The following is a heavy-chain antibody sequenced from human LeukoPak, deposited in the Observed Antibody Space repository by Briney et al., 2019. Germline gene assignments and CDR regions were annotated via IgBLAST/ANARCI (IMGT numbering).Heavy chain of an antibody. CDR2: INTNNGHT. CDR1: VFTFSNSD. CDR3: VRGSRISAELL. J-gene: IGHJ4*02. D-gene: IGHD3-10*01. Sequence: ASVKVSCKAYVFTFSNSDINWVRQAPGQGLEWMGWINTNNGHTNFQPKFQGRVTPTSDTSTTTVYMEMRSLTPDDTGMYYCVRGSRISAELLWGQGTLVTVSS. V-gene: IGHV1-18*01.